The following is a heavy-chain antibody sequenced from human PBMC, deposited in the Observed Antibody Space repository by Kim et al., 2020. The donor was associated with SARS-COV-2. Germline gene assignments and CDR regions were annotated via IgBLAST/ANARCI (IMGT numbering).Heavy chain of an antibody. CDR3: ATLAGYSGSYYDI. J-gene: IGHJ4*02. CDR1: GFTFSSYW. V-gene: IGHV3-7*01. Sequence: GGSLRLSCAASGFTFSSYWMSWVRQAPGKGLEWVANIKQDGSEKYYVDSVKGRFTISRDNAKISLYLQMNSLRAEDTAVYYCATLAGYSGSYYDIWGQGTLVTVSS. CDR2: IKQDGSEK. D-gene: IGHD1-26*01.